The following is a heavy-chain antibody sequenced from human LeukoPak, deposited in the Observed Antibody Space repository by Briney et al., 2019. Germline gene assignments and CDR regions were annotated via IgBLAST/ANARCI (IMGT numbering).Heavy chain of an antibody. CDR3: ARGGGLDV. Sequence: GGSLRLSCAASGFTFSNYAMSWVRQAPGKGLEWVSGITDSAGSTNYADSVKGRFTISRDNAKNSLYLQMSNLRAEDTAVYFCARGGGLDVWGQGATVTVSS. CDR1: GFTFSNYA. D-gene: IGHD3-16*01. CDR2: ITDSAGST. V-gene: IGHV3-23*01. J-gene: IGHJ6*02.